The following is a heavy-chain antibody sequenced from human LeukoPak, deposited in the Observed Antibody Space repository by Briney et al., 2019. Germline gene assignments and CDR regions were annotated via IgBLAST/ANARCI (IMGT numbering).Heavy chain of an antibody. Sequence: GASVTVSCKASGYTFTSYDINWVRQAPGQGLEWMGWMNPNSGNTGYAQKFQGRVTMTRNTSISTAYMELSSLRSEDTAVYYCSRFKYSSSSAYFDYWGQGTLVTVSS. CDR2: MNPNSGNT. CDR1: GYTFTSYD. V-gene: IGHV1-8*01. D-gene: IGHD6-6*01. J-gene: IGHJ4*02. CDR3: SRFKYSSSSAYFDY.